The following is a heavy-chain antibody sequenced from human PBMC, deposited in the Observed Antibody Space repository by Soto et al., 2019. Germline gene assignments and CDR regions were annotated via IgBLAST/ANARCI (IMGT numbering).Heavy chain of an antibody. D-gene: IGHD6-25*01. CDR2: ISSNSAYI. Sequence: GWSLRLSCAASGFTFRSFTMNWVRQAPGKGLEWVSTISSNSAYIYYTDALRGRFTISRGNAKNSLHLQMNSLRAEDTAVYYCTRDASRESSARGWFDPWGPGTLVTVSS. CDR3: TRDASRESSARGWFDP. J-gene: IGHJ5*02. V-gene: IGHV3-21*01. CDR1: GFTFRSFT.